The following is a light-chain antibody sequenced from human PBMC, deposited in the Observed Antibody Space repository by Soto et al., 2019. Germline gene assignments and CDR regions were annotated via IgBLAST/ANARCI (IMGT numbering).Light chain of an antibody. J-gene: IGKJ4*01. CDR1: QSVSSSY. Sequence: EIVLTQSPGTLSLSPVERATLSCMASQSVSSSYLAWYQQKPGQAPRLLIYNAFNRATGIPDRFSGSGSGTDFTLTISRLEPEDFAVYYCQQYGSSPGTFGGGTKVDI. V-gene: IGKV3-20*01. CDR2: NAF. CDR3: QQYGSSPGT.